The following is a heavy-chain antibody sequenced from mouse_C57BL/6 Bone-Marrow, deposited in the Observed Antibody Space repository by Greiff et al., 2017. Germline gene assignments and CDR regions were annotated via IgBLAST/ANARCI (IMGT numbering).Heavy chain of an antibody. CDR1: GFTFSDYG. CDR2: ISSGSSTI. J-gene: IGHJ2*01. CDR3: ATYDGYFFDY. Sequence: EVQLMESGGGLVKPGGSLKLSCAASGFTFSDYGMHWVRQAPEKGLEWVAYISSGSSTIYYADTVKGRFTISRDNAKNTLFLQMTSLRSEDTAMYYCATYDGYFFDYWGQGTTLTVSS. D-gene: IGHD2-3*01. V-gene: IGHV5-17*01.